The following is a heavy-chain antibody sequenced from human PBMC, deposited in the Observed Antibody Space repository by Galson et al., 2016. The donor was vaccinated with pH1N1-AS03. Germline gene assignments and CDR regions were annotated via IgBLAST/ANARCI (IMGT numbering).Heavy chain of an antibody. V-gene: IGHV4-34*10. CDR1: RGSFGGAY. J-gene: IGHJ4*02. Sequence: QVQLQESGPGLVKPSETLSLTCTVSRGSFGGAYWTWIRQPPGKGLEWIGEIIIGRGLPPTYTPSLKRRVTISIDTSRGELSLKLRSVTAADTGVYYCARRPTGIDYWGQGVQVTVSS. CDR3: ARRPTGIDY. CDR2: IIIGRGLPP. D-gene: IGHD3-10*01.